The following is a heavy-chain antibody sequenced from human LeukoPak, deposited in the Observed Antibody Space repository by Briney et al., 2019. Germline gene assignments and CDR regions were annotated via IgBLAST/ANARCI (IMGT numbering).Heavy chain of an antibody. V-gene: IGHV3-30*03. CDR2: IVHDSSNE. J-gene: IGHJ6*03. CDR1: GFNFGLYG. D-gene: IGHD1-14*01. Sequence: GGSLRLSCAASGFNFGLYGMHWVRQAPGKGLEWVAVIVHDSSNEDYADSVKGQFTISRDNSKNTLYLQMNSLRAEDTAVYYCARGGSISYYYYYMDVWGKGTTVTVSS. CDR3: ARGGSISYYYYYMDV.